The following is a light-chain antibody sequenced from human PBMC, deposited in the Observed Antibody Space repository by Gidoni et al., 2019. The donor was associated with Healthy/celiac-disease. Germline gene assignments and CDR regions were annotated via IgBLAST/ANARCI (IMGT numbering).Light chain of an antibody. Sequence: QSALTQPASVSGSPGQSITISCTGTSSDVGGYNSVSWYQQHTGKAPKLMIYEVSNRPSGVSNRFSGSKSGNTASLTISGLQAEDEADYYCSSYTSSSTQVFGGGTKLTVL. V-gene: IGLV2-14*01. J-gene: IGLJ2*01. CDR1: SSDVGGYNS. CDR3: SSYTSSSTQV. CDR2: EVS.